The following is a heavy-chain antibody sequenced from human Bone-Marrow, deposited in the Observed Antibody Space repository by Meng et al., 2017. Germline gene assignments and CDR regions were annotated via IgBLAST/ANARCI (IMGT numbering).Heavy chain of an antibody. CDR1: GFTFSSYA. V-gene: IGHV3-23*01. CDR2: ISGSGGST. Sequence: EVQLLESGGGLVQPGGSLRLCCAASGFTFSSYAMSWVRQAPGKGLEWVSAISGSGGSTYYADSVKGRFTISRDNSKNTLYLQMSSLRAEDTAVYYCAKDSHSENWYFDLWGRGTLVTVSS. CDR3: AKDSHSENWYFDL. J-gene: IGHJ2*01. D-gene: IGHD3-10*01.